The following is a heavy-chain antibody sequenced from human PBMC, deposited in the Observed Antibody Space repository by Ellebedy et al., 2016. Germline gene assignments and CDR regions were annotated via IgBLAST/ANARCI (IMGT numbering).Heavy chain of an antibody. D-gene: IGHD1-26*01. CDR1: GYTFTSYG. CDR3: ARGEIVGATTVPYYYYGMDV. V-gene: IGHV1-18*01. CDR2: ISAYNGNT. J-gene: IGHJ6*02. Sequence: ASVKVSCKASGYTFTSYGISWVRQAPGQGLEWMGWISAYNGNTNYAQKLQGRVTMTTDTSTSTAYMERRSLRSDDTAVYYCARGEIVGATTVPYYYYGMDVWGQGTTVTVSS.